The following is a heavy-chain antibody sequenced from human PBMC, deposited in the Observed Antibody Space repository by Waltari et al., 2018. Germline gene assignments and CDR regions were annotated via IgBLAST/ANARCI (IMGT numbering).Heavy chain of an antibody. D-gene: IGHD3-3*01. CDR2: IRSKLSGGTT. CDR1: GFTFGDYA. CDR3: TREVRGYDFWSGYYLFDF. Sequence: EVQLVESGGGLIQPGRSLRLSCNTSGFTFGDYAMSWFRQAPGKGLEWVGFIRSKLSGGTTEYAASVKGRFTISREDSKSIAYLQMNSLKTEDTAVYYCTREVRGYDFWSGYYLFDFWGQGTLVAVSS. V-gene: IGHV3-49*03. J-gene: IGHJ4*02.